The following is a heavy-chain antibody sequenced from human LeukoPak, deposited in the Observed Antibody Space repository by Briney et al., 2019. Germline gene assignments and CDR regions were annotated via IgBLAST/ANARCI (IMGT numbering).Heavy chain of an antibody. CDR1: GSDFSTKW. CDR3: ARLAPDYADYWFDP. Sequence: GESLEISCKTSGSDFSTKWIGGVRQLPGKGLGWMGIIYPTDSITKYNPSFQGHVTMSADTSINTAYLQWRSLKASDTAMYYCARLAPDYADYWFDPWGQGTLVTVSS. V-gene: IGHV5-51*01. CDR2: IYPTDSIT. J-gene: IGHJ5*02. D-gene: IGHD4-17*01.